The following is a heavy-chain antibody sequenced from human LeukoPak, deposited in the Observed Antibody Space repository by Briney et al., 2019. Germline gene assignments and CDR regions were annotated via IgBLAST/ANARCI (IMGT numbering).Heavy chain of an antibody. Sequence: PGGSLRLSCAASGFTFTTYTMNWVRQAPGKGLEWVSSISGSGAYIYYADSVKGRFTISRDNVKNSLYLQMNSLSAEDTAVYYCARDSGYSSGWLDYWGQGTLVTVSS. CDR1: GFTFTTYT. CDR2: ISGSGAYI. CDR3: ARDSGYSSGWLDY. J-gene: IGHJ4*02. D-gene: IGHD6-19*01. V-gene: IGHV3-21*01.